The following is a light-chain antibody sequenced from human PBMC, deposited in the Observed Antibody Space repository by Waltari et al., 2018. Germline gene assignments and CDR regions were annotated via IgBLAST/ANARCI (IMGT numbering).Light chain of an antibody. J-gene: IGKJ3*01. V-gene: IGKV3-15*01. Sequence: ETLLTQSPATLSVSPGDRATLSCRASQRVGSNIAWYQQRPGQPPRLLIYGASTRAIGVPDRFSGSGSGTQLTLTISSLQSEDFGIYYCQQNNDWPHTFGPGTRVDIK. CDR1: QRVGSN. CDR3: QQNNDWPHT. CDR2: GAS.